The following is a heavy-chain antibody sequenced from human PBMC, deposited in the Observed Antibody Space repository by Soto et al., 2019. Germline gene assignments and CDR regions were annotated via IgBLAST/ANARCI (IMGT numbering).Heavy chain of an antibody. CDR3: ARGDYADHVRTIDY. Sequence: EVQMVESGGGLVQPGGSLGLSCVTSGFIFTSYWMHWVRQTPGKGLVWVSRINSDGSGTSYADSVKGRFTISRDNAKNTLYLQMDSLRAEDTAVYYCARGDYADHVRTIDYWGQGTLVTVSS. CDR1: GFIFTSYW. D-gene: IGHD4-17*01. V-gene: IGHV3-74*01. J-gene: IGHJ4*02. CDR2: INSDGSGT.